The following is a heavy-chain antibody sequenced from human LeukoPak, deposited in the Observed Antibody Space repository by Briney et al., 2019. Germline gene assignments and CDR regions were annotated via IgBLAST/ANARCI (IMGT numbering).Heavy chain of an antibody. CDR1: GFTFSSYW. D-gene: IGHD2-2*02. CDR2: IKQDGSEK. V-gene: IGHV3-7*01. CDR3: ARDLADIVVVPAATPQTFDY. J-gene: IGHJ4*02. Sequence: GGSLRLSCAASGFTFSSYWMSWVRQAPGKGLEWVANIKQDGSEKYYVDSVKGRFTISRDNAKNSLYLQMNSLRAEDTAVYYCARDLADIVVVPAATPQTFDYWGQGTLVTVSS.